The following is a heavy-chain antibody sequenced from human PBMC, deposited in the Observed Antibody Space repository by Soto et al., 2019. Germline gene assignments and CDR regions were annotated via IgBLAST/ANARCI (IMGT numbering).Heavy chain of an antibody. D-gene: IGHD2-2*01. CDR2: IDYDGTTT. Sequence: EVQLVESGGGLVQPGGSLRLSCAASGFSFDSYWMHWVRQAPGQGPMWVSRIDYDGTTTNYADSVKGRFTISRDNGKITLHLQMNSLSPEEAAVYYCTRGPRASSGGTGAYWGKGTLVTVSS. CDR1: GFSFDSYW. CDR3: TRGPRASSGGTGAY. V-gene: IGHV3-74*01. J-gene: IGHJ1*01.